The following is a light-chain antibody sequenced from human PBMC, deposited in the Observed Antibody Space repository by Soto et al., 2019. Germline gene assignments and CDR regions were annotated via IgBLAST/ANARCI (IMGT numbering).Light chain of an antibody. Sequence: IVMTQSPATLSVSLGDRATLSCRASQSVSNYLAWYQQKPGQAPRLLFYGASTRATGIPARFSGSGSETDFTLTISSLQSEDFAVYYCQQYNSWPPSYTFGQGTKLQIK. CDR1: QSVSNY. CDR3: QQYNSWPPSYT. CDR2: GAS. J-gene: IGKJ2*01. V-gene: IGKV3-15*01.